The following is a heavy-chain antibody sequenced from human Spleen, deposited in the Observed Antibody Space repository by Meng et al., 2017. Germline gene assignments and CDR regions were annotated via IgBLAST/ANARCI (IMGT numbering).Heavy chain of an antibody. D-gene: IGHD3-16*01. CDR1: GYTFSDYY. CDR2: INPKTGST. Sequence: ASVKVSCKASGYTFSDYYLHWVRRAPGQGPEWMGRINPKTGSTNYAQKFQGRVTVTSDTSISTAYMELSSLRSDDTAVYYCTRGTQRRSAYGGDYWGQGTMVTVSS. V-gene: IGHV1-2*06. CDR3: TRGTQRRSAYGGDY. J-gene: IGHJ4*02.